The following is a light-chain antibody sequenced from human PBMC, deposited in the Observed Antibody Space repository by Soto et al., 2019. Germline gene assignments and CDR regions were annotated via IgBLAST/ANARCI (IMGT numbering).Light chain of an antibody. CDR3: SSYTRSSTWV. CDR2: DVS. J-gene: IGLJ3*02. V-gene: IGLV2-14*01. CDR1: SSDVGGYNY. Sequence: QSALTQPASVSGSPGQSITISCTRTSSDVGGYNYVSWYQQHPGKAPKLMIYDVSNRPSGVSNRFSGSKSGNTASLTISGLQAEHEADFYCSSYTRSSTWVFGGGTKLTVL.